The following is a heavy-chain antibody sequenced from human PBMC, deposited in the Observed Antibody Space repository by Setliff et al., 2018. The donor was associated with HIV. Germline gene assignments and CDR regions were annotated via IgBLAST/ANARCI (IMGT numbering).Heavy chain of an antibody. CDR3: ASSFGGNSLRHEAAFDI. D-gene: IGHD2-21*02. Sequence: SVKVSCKTSGGTFTTYALNWVRQAPGQGLEWMGGIIPSLTLVNYEQKFRGRLTITADKSTGTAYMDLSSLTSDDTAVYYCASSFGGNSLRHEAAFDIWGPGTMVTVS. J-gene: IGHJ3*02. V-gene: IGHV1-69*10. CDR1: GGTFTTYA. CDR2: IIPSLTLV.